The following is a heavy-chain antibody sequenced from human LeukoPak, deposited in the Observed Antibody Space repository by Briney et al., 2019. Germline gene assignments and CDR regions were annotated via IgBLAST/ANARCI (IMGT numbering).Heavy chain of an antibody. V-gene: IGHV4-4*09. J-gene: IGHJ6*03. CDR1: GASISSDY. Sequence: SETLSLTCSVSGASISSDYWSWIRQPPGKGLEWIGNIYSSETTKYNPSLRSRATISGDTSKDQFSLKLSSVTAADTAVYYCARHFPYCGGDCPYYYMDVWGKGTTVTVSS. CDR2: IYSSETT. D-gene: IGHD2-21*02. CDR3: ARHFPYCGGDCPYYYMDV.